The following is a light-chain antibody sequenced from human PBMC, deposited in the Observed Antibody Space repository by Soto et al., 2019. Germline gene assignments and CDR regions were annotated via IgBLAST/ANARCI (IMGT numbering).Light chain of an antibody. Sequence: QSVLTQPPSVSGAPGQRVTISCTGDSSNIGAPYDVHWYQQLPGAVPKLLISGNSNRPSGVPDRFSGSKSGPSASLAITGLQAEDEADYYCQSYDSSLSGGVFGGGTKVTVL. CDR1: SSNIGAPYD. J-gene: IGLJ3*02. V-gene: IGLV1-40*01. CDR2: GNS. CDR3: QSYDSSLSGGV.